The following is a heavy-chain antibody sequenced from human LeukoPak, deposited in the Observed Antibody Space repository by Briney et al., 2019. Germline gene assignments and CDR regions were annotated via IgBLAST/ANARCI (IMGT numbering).Heavy chain of an antibody. CDR1: GFTFNSYA. D-gene: IGHD2-8*02. CDR3: ATYRQVLLPFES. J-gene: IGHJ4*02. V-gene: IGHV3-23*01. CDR2: ISGSGHST. Sequence: GGSLRLSCAASGFTFNSYAMNWVRQAPGRGLEWVSAISGSGHSTYYADSVKGRFSISRDNSKNTLYLQMNSLRAEDTAIYYCATYRQVLLPFESWGQGTLVTVSS.